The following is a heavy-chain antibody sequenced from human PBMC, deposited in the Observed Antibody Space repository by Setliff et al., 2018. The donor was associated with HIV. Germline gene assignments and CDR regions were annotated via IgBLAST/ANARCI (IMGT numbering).Heavy chain of an antibody. Sequence: GGSLRLSCAASGFTFSSYDMHWVRQATGKGLEWVSAIGSGGSTYYADSVKGRFTISRDNSKNSLYLQMNSLRAEDTAVYYCARAYIYGHGNYYAMDVWGQGTTVTV. CDR3: ARAYIYGHGNYYAMDV. J-gene: IGHJ6*02. D-gene: IGHD5-18*01. V-gene: IGHV3-13*01. CDR1: GFTFSSYD. CDR2: IGSGGST.